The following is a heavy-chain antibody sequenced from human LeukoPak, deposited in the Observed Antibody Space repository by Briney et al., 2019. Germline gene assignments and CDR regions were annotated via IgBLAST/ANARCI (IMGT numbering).Heavy chain of an antibody. D-gene: IGHD6-13*01. CDR2: INPNSGGT. CDR3: ARILEPSSSSNYYYYYMDV. V-gene: IGHV1-2*06. CDR1: GYTFTGYY. J-gene: IGHJ6*03. Sequence: ASVKVSCKASGYTFTGYYMHWVRQAPGQGLEWMGRINPNSGGTNYAQKFQGRVTMTRDTSISTAYMELSGLRSDDTAVYYCARILEPSSSSNYYYYYMDVWGKGTTVTVSS.